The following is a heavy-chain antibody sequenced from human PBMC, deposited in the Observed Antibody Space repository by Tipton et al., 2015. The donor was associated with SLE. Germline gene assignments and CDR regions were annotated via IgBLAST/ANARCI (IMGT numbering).Heavy chain of an antibody. CDR2: INHSGST. CDR1: GGSFSGYY. CDR3: ARGGVNWAPAGDAFDF. V-gene: IGHV4-34*01. J-gene: IGHJ3*01. Sequence: TLSLTCAVYGGSFSGYYWSWIRQPPGKGLEWIGEINHSGSTNYNPSLKSRVTISVDTSKNQFSLKPSSVTAADTAVYYCARGGVNWAPAGDAFDFWGQGTMVPVPS. D-gene: IGHD1-1*01.